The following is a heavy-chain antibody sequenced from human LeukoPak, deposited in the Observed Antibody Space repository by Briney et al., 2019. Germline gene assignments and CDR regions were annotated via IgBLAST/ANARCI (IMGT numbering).Heavy chain of an antibody. D-gene: IGHD5-24*01. J-gene: IGHJ4*02. V-gene: IGHV1-46*01. CDR3: ARTSGDGYNHIFDY. Sequence: GASVKVSCTASGGTFTSYAISWVRQAPGQGLEWMGIINPSGGSTSYAQKFQGRVTMTRDMSTSTVYMELSSLRSEDTAVYYCARTSGDGYNHIFDYWGQGTLVTVSS. CDR1: GGTFTSYA. CDR2: INPSGGST.